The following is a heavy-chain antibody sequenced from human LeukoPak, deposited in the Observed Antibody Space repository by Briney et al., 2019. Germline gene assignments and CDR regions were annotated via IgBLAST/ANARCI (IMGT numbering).Heavy chain of an antibody. J-gene: IGHJ3*02. CDR1: GYTFTGYY. CDR2: INPNSGGT. D-gene: IGHD4-23*01. CDR3: ARDYREEDYGGKWDLTKEDDAFDI. V-gene: IGHV1-2*02. Sequence: ASVKVSCKASGYTFTGYYMHWVRQAPGQGLEWMGWINPNSGGTNYAQKFQGRVTMTRDTSISTAYMELSSLRSEDTAVYYCARDYREEDYGGKWDLTKEDDAFDIWGQGTMVTVSS.